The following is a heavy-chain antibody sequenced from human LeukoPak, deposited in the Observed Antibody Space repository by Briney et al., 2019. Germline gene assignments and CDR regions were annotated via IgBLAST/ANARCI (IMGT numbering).Heavy chain of an antibody. CDR3: ARDPVVVVPAATPGSSSYYYYKGLDV. D-gene: IGHD2-2*01. CDR1: GFTFRKNR. V-gene: IGHV3-21*06. CDR2: ISSSSNYI. Sequence: GGSLRLSCVASGFTFRKNRMHWVRQTPGKGLEWVASISSSSNYIFYGDPVRGRFTISRDNANNSLSLHISSLSAEDTGVYYCARDPVVVVPAATPGSSSYYYYKGLDVWGQGATVTVSS. J-gene: IGHJ6*02.